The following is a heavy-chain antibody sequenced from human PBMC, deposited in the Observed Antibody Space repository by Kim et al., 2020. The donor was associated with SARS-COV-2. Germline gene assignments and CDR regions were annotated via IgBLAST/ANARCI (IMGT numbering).Heavy chain of an antibody. Sequence: TYYADAVKGRFTISRHNSKNTLYLQMNSLRAEDTAVYYCARDTDYYGMDVWGQGTTVTVSS. CDR2: T. D-gene: IGHD4-17*01. J-gene: IGHJ6*02. CDR3: ARDTDYYGMDV. V-gene: IGHV3-53*04.